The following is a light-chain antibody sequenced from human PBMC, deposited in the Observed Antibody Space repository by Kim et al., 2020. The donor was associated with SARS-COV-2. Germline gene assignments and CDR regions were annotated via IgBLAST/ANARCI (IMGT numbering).Light chain of an antibody. CDR1: QSISSY. CDR2: AAS. V-gene: IGKV1-39*01. Sequence: GDRVTITCRASQSISSYLNWYQQKPGKAPKLLIYAASSLQSGVPSRFSGSGSGTDFTLTISSLQPEDFATYYCQQSYSTLFTFGPGTKVDIK. J-gene: IGKJ3*01. CDR3: QQSYSTLFT.